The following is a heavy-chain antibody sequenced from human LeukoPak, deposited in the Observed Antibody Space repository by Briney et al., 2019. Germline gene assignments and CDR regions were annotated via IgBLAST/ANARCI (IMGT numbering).Heavy chain of an antibody. CDR1: GYSISSGYH. J-gene: IGHJ4*02. D-gene: IGHD3-3*01. Sequence: PSETLSLTCTVSGYSISSGYHWSWIRQRPGKGLEWIGSIYHVGNTYYNPSLKSRVTISVNTPKNQFSLKLRSVTAADTAVYFCARNDRSVYDSWRGYSHRYYFDYWGQGTLVTVSS. V-gene: IGHV4-38-2*02. CDR3: ARNDRSVYDSWRGYSHRYYFDY. CDR2: IYHVGNT.